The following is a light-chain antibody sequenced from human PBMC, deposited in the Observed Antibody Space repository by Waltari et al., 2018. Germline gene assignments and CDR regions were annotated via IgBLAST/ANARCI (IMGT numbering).Light chain of an antibody. J-gene: IGLJ2*01. CDR2: RDT. Sequence: SSELTQPPSASVSPRQTATVPCSGAELVERYASWYQQRPGQSPLLVIYRDTMRPSGIPERFSGSNSGTTATLTISGTQAMDEADYYCQTWDSNTLIFGGGTKLTVL. CDR3: QTWDSNTLI. CDR1: ELVERY. V-gene: IGLV3-1*01.